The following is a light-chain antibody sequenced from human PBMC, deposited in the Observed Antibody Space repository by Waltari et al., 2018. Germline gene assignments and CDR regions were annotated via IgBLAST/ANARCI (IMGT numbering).Light chain of an antibody. CDR3: QHYLRLPVT. CDR1: QSVSRA. Sequence: EIVLTQSPGTLSLSLGDTATVSCRTSQSVSRALAWYQQKPGQAPRLLIYGASTRATGIPDRFSGSGSGTDFSLTISRLEPDDFAVYYCQHYLRLPVTFGQGTTVEI. J-gene: IGKJ1*01. CDR2: GAS. V-gene: IGKV3-20*01.